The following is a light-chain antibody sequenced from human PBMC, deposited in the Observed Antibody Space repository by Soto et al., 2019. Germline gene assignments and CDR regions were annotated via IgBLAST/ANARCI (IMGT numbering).Light chain of an antibody. CDR3: PQFEISLT. Sequence: EIVLTQSPGSLSLSPGETATLSCRSSQSISSTFFAWYQQKPGQAPRLLIYGASRRATGIPDRFTGSGSGTDFTLTIRRLEPDDFAVYYCPQFEISLTVGLGTKVEIK. V-gene: IGKV3-20*01. CDR1: QSISSTF. CDR2: GAS. J-gene: IGKJ1*01.